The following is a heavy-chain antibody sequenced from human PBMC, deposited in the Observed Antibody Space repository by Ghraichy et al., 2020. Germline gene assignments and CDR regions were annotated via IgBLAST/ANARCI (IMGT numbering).Heavy chain of an antibody. Sequence: GSLRLSCAASGFIFSDSYMSWIRQAPGKGLEWIAYIRNSGATIYYRDSVKGRFTISRDNTKDLLYLHMNSLRADDTAVYYCVGGYYYDTSGPKYYFDSWGQGTLVTVSS. D-gene: IGHD3-22*01. J-gene: IGHJ4*02. CDR3: VGGYYYDTSGPKYYFDS. CDR1: GFIFSDSY. V-gene: IGHV3-11*01. CDR2: IRNSGATI.